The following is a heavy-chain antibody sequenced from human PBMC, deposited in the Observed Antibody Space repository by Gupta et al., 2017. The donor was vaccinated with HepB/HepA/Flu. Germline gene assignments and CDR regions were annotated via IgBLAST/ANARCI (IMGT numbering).Heavy chain of an antibody. D-gene: IGHD6-19*01. CDR2: INRDAGKT. CDR3: AKALASGRMFYFDS. V-gene: IGHV3-23*01. J-gene: IGHJ4*02. Sequence: EVQLLESGGGLLQPGGSLRLSCAASGFTFSSFDMNWARQAPGKGLEWVSGINRDAGKTHYADFVKGRFTISRDNSRNTLSLQMTSLRVEDTAVYYCAKALASGRMFYFDSWGQGTLVTVS. CDR1: GFTFSSFD.